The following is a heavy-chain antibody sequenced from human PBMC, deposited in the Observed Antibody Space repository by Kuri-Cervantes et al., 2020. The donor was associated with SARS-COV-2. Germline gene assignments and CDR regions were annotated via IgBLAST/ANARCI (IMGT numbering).Heavy chain of an antibody. D-gene: IGHD3-10*01. Sequence: GESLKISCAASGFTFSSYSMNWVRQAPGKGLEWVSYISSSSSTIYYADSVKGRFTISRDNAKNSLYLQMNSLRAEDTAVYYCAKEPPSNYGPAIYWGQGTLVTVSS. CDR1: GFTFSSYS. J-gene: IGHJ4*02. V-gene: IGHV3-48*01. CDR2: ISSSSSTI. CDR3: AKEPPSNYGPAIY.